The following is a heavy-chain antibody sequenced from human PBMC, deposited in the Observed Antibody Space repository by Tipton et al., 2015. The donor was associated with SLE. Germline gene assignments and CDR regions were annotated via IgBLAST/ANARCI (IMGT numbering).Heavy chain of an antibody. J-gene: IGHJ6*02. CDR3: ARVDYSTLVDV. CDR1: GFTFSSYS. Sequence: SLRLSCAASGFTFSSYSMNWVRQAPGKGLEWVSSISSSSSYTNYADSVKGRLTISRDNAKNSLYLQMNSLRAEDTAVYYCARVDYSTLVDVWGQGTTVTVSS. D-gene: IGHD4-11*01. V-gene: IGHV3-21*01. CDR2: ISSSSSYT.